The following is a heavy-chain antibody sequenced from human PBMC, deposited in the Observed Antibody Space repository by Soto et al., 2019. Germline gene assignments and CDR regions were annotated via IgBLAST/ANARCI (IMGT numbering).Heavy chain of an antibody. D-gene: IGHD5-12*01. CDR1: GGSISSSSYY. CDR2: IYYSGST. V-gene: IGHV4-39*01. Sequence: PSETLSLTCTVSGGSISSSSYYWGWIRQPPGKGLEWIGSIYYSGSTYYNPSLKSRVTISVDTSKNQFSLKLSSVTAADTAVYYCARGEMATIDFDYYYGMDVWGQGTTVT. J-gene: IGHJ6*02. CDR3: ARGEMATIDFDYYYGMDV.